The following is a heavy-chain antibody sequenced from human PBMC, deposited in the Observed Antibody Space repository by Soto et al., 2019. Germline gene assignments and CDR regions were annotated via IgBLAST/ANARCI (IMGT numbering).Heavy chain of an antibody. V-gene: IGHV1-18*01. J-gene: IGHJ3*01. CDR2: ISAYNGNT. D-gene: IGHD3-3*01. CDR3: ARGALRFLECLLDAFAF. Sequence: ASVKVSCEASGYTFTSYGISWVRQAPGQGLEWMGWISAYNGNTNYAQKLQGRVTMTTDTSTSTAYMELRSLRSDDTAVYYCARGALRFLECLLDAFAFWGQGTMVTVSS. CDR1: GYTFTSYG.